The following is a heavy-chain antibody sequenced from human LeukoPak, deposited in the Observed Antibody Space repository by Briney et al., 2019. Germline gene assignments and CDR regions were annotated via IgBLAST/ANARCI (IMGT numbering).Heavy chain of an antibody. CDR2: IYHSGST. D-gene: IGHD4/OR15-4a*01. CDR3: VFRVPNTGWAYDI. CDR1: GFTFSSYGM. Sequence: GSLRLSCAASGFTFSSYGMSWVRQPPGKGLEWIGEIYHSGSTNYNPSLQSRVTISVDKSKNQFSLNLNSVTAADTAVYYCVFRVPNTGWAYDIWGQGTMVTVSS. V-gene: IGHV4-4*02. J-gene: IGHJ3*02.